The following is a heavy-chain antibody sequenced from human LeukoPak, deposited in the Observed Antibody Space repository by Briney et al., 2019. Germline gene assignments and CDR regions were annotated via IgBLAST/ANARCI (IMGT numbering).Heavy chain of an antibody. D-gene: IGHD4-17*01. J-gene: IGHJ4*02. V-gene: IGHV3-74*01. CDR1: GFTFSDYW. Sequence: GGSLTLSCAASGFTFSDYWMHWVRQAPGKGLVWVSRISSDGSRVTYADSVKGRFTISRDNSKNTLYLQMNSLRAEDTAVYYCAKAARGDSTDYWGQGTLVTVSS. CDR3: AKAARGDSTDY. CDR2: ISSDGSRV.